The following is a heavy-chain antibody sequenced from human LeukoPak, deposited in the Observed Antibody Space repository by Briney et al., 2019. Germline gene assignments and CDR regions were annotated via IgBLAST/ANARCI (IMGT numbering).Heavy chain of an antibody. V-gene: IGHV3-23*01. CDR1: GFTFSSYA. Sequence: GGSLRLSCAASGFTFSSYAMSWVRQAPGKGLEWVSAIGGSGGSTYYADSVKGRFTISRDNSKNTLYLQMNSLRAEDTAVYYCAKNSQTRSTGTQYYYYGMDVWGKGTTVTVSS. CDR2: IGGSGGST. CDR3: AKNSQTRSTGTQYYYYGMDV. J-gene: IGHJ6*04. D-gene: IGHD4-17*01.